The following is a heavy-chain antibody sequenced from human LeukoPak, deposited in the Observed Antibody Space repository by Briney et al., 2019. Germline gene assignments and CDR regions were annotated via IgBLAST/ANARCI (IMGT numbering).Heavy chain of an antibody. D-gene: IGHD4-11*01. CDR1: GYTFTGYY. CDR2: MNPNSGNT. Sequence: GASVKVSCKASGYTFTGYYMHWVRQAPGQGLEWMGWMNPNSGNTGYAQKFQGRVTITRNTSISTAYMELSSLRSEDTAIYYCANPPTVTSFHYWGQGTLVTVSS. J-gene: IGHJ4*02. CDR3: ANPPTVTSFHY. V-gene: IGHV1-8*03.